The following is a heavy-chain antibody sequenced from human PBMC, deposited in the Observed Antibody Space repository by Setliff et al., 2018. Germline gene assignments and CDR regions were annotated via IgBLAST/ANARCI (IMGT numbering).Heavy chain of an antibody. V-gene: IGHV4-61*02. Sequence: SETLSLTCTVSGGSISSGSYYWSWIRQPAGKGLEWIGRIYTSGSTNYNPSLKSRVTISVDTSKNQFSLKLSSVTAADTAVYYCAGGDFWSGSQPFNWFDPWGQGTLVTVSS. J-gene: IGHJ5*02. CDR2: IYTSGST. D-gene: IGHD3-3*01. CDR1: GGSISSGSYY. CDR3: AGGDFWSGSQPFNWFDP.